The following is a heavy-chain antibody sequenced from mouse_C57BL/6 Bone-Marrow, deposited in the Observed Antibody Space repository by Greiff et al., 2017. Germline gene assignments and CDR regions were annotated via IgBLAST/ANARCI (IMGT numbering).Heavy chain of an antibody. D-gene: IGHD1-1*01. CDR3: ARQLRGYFDY. CDR2: ISSGSSTI. J-gene: IGHJ2*01. Sequence: EVKVVESGGGLVKPGGSLKLSCAASGFTFSDYGMHWVRQAPEKGLEWVAYISSGSSTIYYADTVKGRFTISRDNAKNTLFLQMTSLRSEDTAMYYCARQLRGYFDYWGQGTTLTVSS. V-gene: IGHV5-17*01. CDR1: GFTFSDYG.